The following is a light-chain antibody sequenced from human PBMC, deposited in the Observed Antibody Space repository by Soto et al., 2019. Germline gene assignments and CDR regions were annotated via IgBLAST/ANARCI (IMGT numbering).Light chain of an antibody. CDR1: QSVSSSY. V-gene: IGKV3-20*01. Sequence: EIVLTHSPGTLSLSPCERATLSFSASQSVSSSYLAWYQQKPGQAPRLLIYGASSRATGIPDRFSGSGSGTDFTLTISRLEPEDFAVYYCQQYGGSPRTFGQGTKVDIK. CDR3: QQYGGSPRT. CDR2: GAS. J-gene: IGKJ1*01.